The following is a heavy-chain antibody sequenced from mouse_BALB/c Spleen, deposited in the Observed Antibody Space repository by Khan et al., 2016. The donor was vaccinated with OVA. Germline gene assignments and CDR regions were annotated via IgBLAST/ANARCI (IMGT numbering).Heavy chain of an antibody. CDR3: ARDRIDY. J-gene: IGHJ2*01. V-gene: IGHV1-7*01. CDR2: INPSSGYT. CDR1: GYTFSTYW. Sequence: QVRLQQSGAELAKPGASVKMSCKASGYTFSTYWIHWVKQRPGQGPEWIGYINPSSGYTYYNQRFNDKATLTADKSSSTAYMQLSSLTSEDSAVYYCARDRIDYWGQGTTLTVSS.